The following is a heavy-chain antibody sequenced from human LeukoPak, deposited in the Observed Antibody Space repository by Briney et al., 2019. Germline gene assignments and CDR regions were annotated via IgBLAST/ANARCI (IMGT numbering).Heavy chain of an antibody. V-gene: IGHV3-30*02. CDR2: IRYDGSNE. J-gene: IGHJ4*02. Sequence: GGSLRLSCAASGFTFNNYGMHWVRQAPGKGLEWVTFIRYDGSNEYYADSVKGRFTISRDDSKNTLYLQLNSLRAEDTAVYYCAKSYCSSSSCFDFDYWGQGTLVTVST. CDR1: GFTFNNYG. D-gene: IGHD2-2*01. CDR3: AKSYCSSSSCFDFDY.